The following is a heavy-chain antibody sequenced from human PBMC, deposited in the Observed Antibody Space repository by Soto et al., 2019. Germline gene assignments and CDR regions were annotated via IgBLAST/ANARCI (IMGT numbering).Heavy chain of an antibody. Sequence: PGGSLRLSCAASGFTFSSYWMHWVRQAPGKGLVWVSRIKTDGSSTNYADSVKGRFTISRDNAKDMLYLQMNSLRPEDTAVYYCTTMGHYYDSSALPSYDYWGQGTLVTVSS. V-gene: IGHV3-74*01. J-gene: IGHJ4*02. CDR3: TTMGHYYDSSALPSYDY. CDR1: GFTFSSYW. CDR2: IKTDGSST. D-gene: IGHD3-22*01.